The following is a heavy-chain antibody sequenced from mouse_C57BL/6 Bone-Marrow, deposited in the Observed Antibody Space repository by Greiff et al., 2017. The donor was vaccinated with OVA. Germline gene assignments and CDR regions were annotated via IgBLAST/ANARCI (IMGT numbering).Heavy chain of an antibody. CDR1: GFTFNTYA. V-gene: IGHV10-3*01. CDR2: IRSKSSNYAT. J-gene: IGHJ2*01. D-gene: IGHD3-3*01. Sequence: DVQLVESGGGLVQPKGSLKLSCAASGFTFNTYAMHWVRQAPGKGLEWVARIRSKSSNYATYYADSVKDRFTISRDDSQSMLYLQMNNLKTEDTAMYYCVRDRRGLGYFDYWGQGTTLTVSS. CDR3: VRDRRGLGYFDY.